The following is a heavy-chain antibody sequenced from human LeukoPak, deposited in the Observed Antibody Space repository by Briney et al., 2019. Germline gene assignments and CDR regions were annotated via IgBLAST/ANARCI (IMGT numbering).Heavy chain of an antibody. J-gene: IGHJ4*02. CDR3: AREEASGWSPFDY. CDR1: GGTFSSYA. V-gene: IGHV1-69*13. Sequence: ASVKVSCKASGGTFSSYAISWVRQAPGQGLEWMGGIIPIFGTANYAQKFQGRVTITADESTSTAYMELSSLRSEDTAVYYCAREEASGWSPFDYWGQGTLVTVSS. CDR2: IIPIFGTA. D-gene: IGHD6-19*01.